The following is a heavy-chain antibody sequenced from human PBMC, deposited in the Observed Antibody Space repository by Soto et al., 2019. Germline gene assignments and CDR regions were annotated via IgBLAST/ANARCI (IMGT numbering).Heavy chain of an antibody. V-gene: IGHV3-53*01. J-gene: IGHJ4*02. Sequence: EVQLVESGGGLIQPGGSLKLSCAASGFTVGNNDMSWVRQAPGKGLEWVSLIYSTGTTKYAASVKGRFTASTDNAKNTLYLQMNSLRAEDTAVYYCAKDGRGSGSHYNSFGYWRQGTLVTVSS. CDR3: AKDGRGSGSHYNSFGY. CDR2: IYSTGTT. CDR1: GFTVGNND. D-gene: IGHD3-10*01.